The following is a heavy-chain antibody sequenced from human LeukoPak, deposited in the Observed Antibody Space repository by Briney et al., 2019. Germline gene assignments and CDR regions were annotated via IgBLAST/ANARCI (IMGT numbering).Heavy chain of an antibody. CDR2: INHSGST. CDR3: ARADAGYSSSREVFFDY. Sequence: SETLSLTCAVYGGSFSGYYWSWIRQPPGKGLEWIGEINHSGSTNYNPSLKSRVTISVDTSKNQFSLKLSSVTAADTAVYYCARADAGYSSSREVFFDYWGQGTLVTVSS. CDR1: GGSFSGYY. J-gene: IGHJ4*02. D-gene: IGHD6-13*01. V-gene: IGHV4-34*01.